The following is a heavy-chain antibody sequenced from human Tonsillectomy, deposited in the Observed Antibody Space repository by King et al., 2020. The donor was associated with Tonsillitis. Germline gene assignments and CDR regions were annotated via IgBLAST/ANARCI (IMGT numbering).Heavy chain of an antibody. Sequence: VQLVESGGGLVQPGGSLRLSCAASGFTFSSYAMSWVRQAPGKGLEWGSDISGSGGSANYADSVKGRFTISRDNSKNTLHLQMNSLRAEDTAVYYCAKHQRACSGGSCYSSFDYWGQGTLVTVSS. CDR1: GFTFSSYA. J-gene: IGHJ4*02. CDR2: ISGSGGSA. D-gene: IGHD2-15*01. V-gene: IGHV3-23*04. CDR3: AKHQRACSGGSCYSSFDY.